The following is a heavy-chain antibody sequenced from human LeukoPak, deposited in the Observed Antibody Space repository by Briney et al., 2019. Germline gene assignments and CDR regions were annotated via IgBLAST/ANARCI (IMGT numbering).Heavy chain of an antibody. CDR3: ARDASGSFDS. D-gene: IGHD5-12*01. Sequence: ASVKVSCKASGYTFTSYGISWVRQAPGQGLEWMGWTSAYNGNSNYAQKLQGRVTMTTDTSTSTAYMELRSLRSDDMAVYYCARDASGSFDSWGQGTLVTVSS. J-gene: IGHJ4*02. V-gene: IGHV1-18*03. CDR1: GYTFTSYG. CDR2: TSAYNGNS.